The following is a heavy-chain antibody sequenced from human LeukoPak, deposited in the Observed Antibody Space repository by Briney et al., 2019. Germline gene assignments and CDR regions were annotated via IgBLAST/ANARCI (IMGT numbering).Heavy chain of an antibody. CDR3: AKLGQQLVSFYGMDV. V-gene: IGHV3-23*01. Sequence: PGGSLRLSCATSGFTFSSYAMSWVRQAPGKGLEWVSAISGSAGVAYYAESVKGRFTISRDNFKNTLYLQMNSLRAEDTALYYCAKLGQQLVSFYGMDVWGQGTTVTVSS. CDR1: GFTFSSYA. CDR2: ISGSAGVA. D-gene: IGHD6-13*01. J-gene: IGHJ6*02.